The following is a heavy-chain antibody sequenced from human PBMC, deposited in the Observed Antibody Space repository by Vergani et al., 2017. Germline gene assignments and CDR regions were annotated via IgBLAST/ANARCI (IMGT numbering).Heavy chain of an antibody. CDR2: IYIGGKT. V-gene: IGHV3-66*01. CDR3: ARGGGPHHFDY. CDR1: GFTVSGNY. D-gene: IGHD1-26*01. J-gene: IGHJ4*02. Sequence: EVQLVGSGGGLVQPGGSLRLSCAASGFTVSGNYMTWVRQAPGKGLEWVSVIYIGGKTYYADSVKGRFTISRDDSTNTVSLQMNSLRADDTGVYYCARGGGPHHFDYWGQGTQVTVSS.